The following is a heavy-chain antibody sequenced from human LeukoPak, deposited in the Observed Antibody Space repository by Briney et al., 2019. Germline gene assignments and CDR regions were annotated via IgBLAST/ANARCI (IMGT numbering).Heavy chain of an antibody. V-gene: IGHV3-73*01. CDR2: IRSKANSYAT. D-gene: IGHD4-23*01. CDR3: TSLYDYGGNELDWFDP. Sequence: QPGGSLKLSCAASGFTFSGSAMHWVRQASGKGLEWVGRIRSKANSYATAYAASVKGRFTISRDDSKNTAYLQMNSLKTEDTAVYYCTSLYDYGGNELDWFDPWGQGTLVTVSS. CDR1: GFTFSGSA. J-gene: IGHJ5*02.